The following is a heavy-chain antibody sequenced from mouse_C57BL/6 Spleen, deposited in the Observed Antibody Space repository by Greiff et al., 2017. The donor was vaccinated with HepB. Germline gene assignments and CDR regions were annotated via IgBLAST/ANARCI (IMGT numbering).Heavy chain of an antibody. D-gene: IGHD1-1*01. J-gene: IGHJ1*03. Sequence: QVQLKESGPELVKPGASVKISCKASGYAFSSSWMNWVKQRPGKGLEWIGRIYPGDGDTNYNGKFKGKATLTADKSSSTAYMQLSSLTSEDSAVYFCARELLDRYFDVWGTGTTVTVSS. V-gene: IGHV1-82*01. CDR2: IYPGDGDT. CDR1: GYAFSSSW. CDR3: ARELLDRYFDV.